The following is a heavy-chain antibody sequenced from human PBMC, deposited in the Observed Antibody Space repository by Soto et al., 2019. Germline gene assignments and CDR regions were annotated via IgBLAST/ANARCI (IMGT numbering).Heavy chain of an antibody. CDR1: GFTFRNYG. J-gene: IGHJ3*01. Sequence: GGSLRLSCTASGFTFRNYGMNWVRQAPGKGLEWVSYIGIGSSTKYYADSVKGRFTISRDNAKNSLYLQMNSLRAEDTAVYYCARDQLYYNDISGRPLNAFDVWGQGTMVTVSS. CDR3: ARDQLYYNDISGRPLNAFDV. CDR2: IGIGSSTK. V-gene: IGHV3-48*01. D-gene: IGHD3-22*01.